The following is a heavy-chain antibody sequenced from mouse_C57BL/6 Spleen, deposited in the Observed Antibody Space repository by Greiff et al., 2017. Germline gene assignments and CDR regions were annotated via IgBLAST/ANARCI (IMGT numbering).Heavy chain of an antibody. CDR1: GYAFSSSW. D-gene: IGHD1-1*01. Sequence: VQGVESGPELVKPGASVKISCKASGYAFSSSWMNWVKQRPGKGLEWIGRIYPGDGDTNYNGKFKGKATLTADKSSSTAYMQLSSLTSEDSAVYFCAIYYGSSYWFAYWGQGTLVTVSA. CDR3: AIYYGSSYWFAY. CDR2: IYPGDGDT. J-gene: IGHJ3*01. V-gene: IGHV1-82*01.